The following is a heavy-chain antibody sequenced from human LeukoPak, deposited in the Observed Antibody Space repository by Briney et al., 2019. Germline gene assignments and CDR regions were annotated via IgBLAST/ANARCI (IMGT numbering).Heavy chain of an antibody. CDR3: AKDPADFWSGYGDYYGMDV. J-gene: IGHJ6*02. CDR1: GFTFSSYG. V-gene: IGHV3-30*18. Sequence: GRSLRLSCAASGFTFSSYGMHWVRQAPGKGLEWVAVISYDGSNKYYADSVKGRFTISRDNSKNTLYLQMNSLRAEDTAVYYCAKDPADFWSGYGDYYGMDVWGQGTTVTVSS. CDR2: ISYDGSNK. D-gene: IGHD3-3*01.